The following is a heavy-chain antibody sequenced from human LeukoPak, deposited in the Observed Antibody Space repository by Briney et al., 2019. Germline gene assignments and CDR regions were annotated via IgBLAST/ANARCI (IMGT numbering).Heavy chain of an antibody. Sequence: GGSLRLSCAASGFTFSSFWMHWVRQAPGKGLVWVSRINSEGSNTRYADSVKGRFTISRDNGKNTLYLQMSSLRAEDTAVYYCARASQLRGHYPHPFDYWGQGTLVTVSS. D-gene: IGHD3-10*01. V-gene: IGHV3-74*01. CDR1: GFTFSSFW. J-gene: IGHJ4*02. CDR3: ARASQLRGHYPHPFDY. CDR2: INSEGSNT.